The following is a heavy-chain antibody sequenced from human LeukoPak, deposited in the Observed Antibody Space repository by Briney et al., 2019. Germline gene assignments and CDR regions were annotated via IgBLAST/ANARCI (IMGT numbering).Heavy chain of an antibody. J-gene: IGHJ4*02. V-gene: IGHV1-2*06. CDR3: ARWLGDYVWGSYFDY. CDR1: GYTFTGYY. Sequence: GASVKVSCKASGYTFTGYYMHWVRQAPGRGLEWMGRINPNSGGTNYAQKFQGRVTMTRDTSISTDYMELSRLRSDDTAVYYCARWLGDYVWGSYFDYWGQGTLVTVSS. CDR2: INPNSGGT. D-gene: IGHD3-16*01.